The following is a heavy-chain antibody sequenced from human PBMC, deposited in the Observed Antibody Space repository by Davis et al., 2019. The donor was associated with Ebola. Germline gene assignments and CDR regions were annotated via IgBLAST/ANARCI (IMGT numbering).Heavy chain of an antibody. V-gene: IGHV5-10-1*01. CDR3: ARLGFWSGYYYYGMDV. D-gene: IGHD3-3*01. Sequence: PGGSLRLSCKGSGYSFTSYWISWVRQMPGKGLEWMGRIDPSDSYTNYSPSFQGHVTISADKSISTAYLQWSSLKASDTAMYYCARLGFWSGYYYYGMDVWGQGTTVTVSS. CDR2: IDPSDSYT. CDR1: GYSFTSYW. J-gene: IGHJ6*02.